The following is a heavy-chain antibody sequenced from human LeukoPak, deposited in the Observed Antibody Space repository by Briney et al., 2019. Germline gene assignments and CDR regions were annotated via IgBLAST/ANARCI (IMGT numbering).Heavy chain of an antibody. CDR2: IKQDESEK. CDR1: GFTFSSYW. Sequence: GGSLRLSCAASGFTFSSYWMSWFRQAPGKGLEWVANIKQDESEKYYVDSVKGRFTISRDNAKNSLYLQMNSLRAEDTAVYYCARAHIAVGEKYFDYWGQGTLVTVSS. J-gene: IGHJ4*02. D-gene: IGHD6-19*01. V-gene: IGHV3-7*05. CDR3: ARAHIAVGEKYFDY.